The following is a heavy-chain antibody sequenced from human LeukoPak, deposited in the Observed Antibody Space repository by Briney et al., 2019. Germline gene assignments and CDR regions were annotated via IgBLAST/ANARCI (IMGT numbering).Heavy chain of an antibody. CDR3: ARDLEDYYDSSGPFDY. CDR1: RFTFSSYG. Sequence: GGSLRLSCAASRFTFSSYGMHWVRQAPGKGLEWVAVIWYDGSNKYYADSVKGRFTISRDNSKNMLYLQMNSLRAEDTAVYYCARDLEDYYDSSGPFDYWGQGTLVTVSS. V-gene: IGHV3-33*01. D-gene: IGHD3-22*01. J-gene: IGHJ4*02. CDR2: IWYDGSNK.